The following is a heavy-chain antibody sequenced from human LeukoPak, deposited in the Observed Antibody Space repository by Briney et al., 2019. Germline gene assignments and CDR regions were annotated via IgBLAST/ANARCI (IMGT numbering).Heavy chain of an antibody. Sequence: SETLSLTCTVSGGSISSSSYYWGWIRQPPGKGLEWIGSIYYSGSTYYNPSLKSRVTISVDTSKNQFSLKLSSVTAADTAVYYCARVLWFGELPHFDYWGQGTLVTVSS. CDR1: GGSISSSSYY. J-gene: IGHJ4*02. D-gene: IGHD3-10*01. CDR2: IYYSGST. V-gene: IGHV4-39*07. CDR3: ARVLWFGELPHFDY.